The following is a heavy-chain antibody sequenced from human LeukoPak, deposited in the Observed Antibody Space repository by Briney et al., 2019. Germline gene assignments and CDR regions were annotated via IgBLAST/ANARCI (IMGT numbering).Heavy chain of an antibody. V-gene: IGHV3-33*01. D-gene: IGHD2-15*01. Sequence: GGSLRLSCAASGFTFSSYGMHWVRQARAKGLEWVAVIWYDGSNKYYADSVKGRFTISRDNSKNTLYLQMNSLRAEDTDVYYCAREYCSGGSCYNYYYGMDVWGQGTTVTVSS. CDR3: AREYCSGGSCYNYYYGMDV. CDR1: GFTFSSYG. J-gene: IGHJ6*02. CDR2: IWYDGSNK.